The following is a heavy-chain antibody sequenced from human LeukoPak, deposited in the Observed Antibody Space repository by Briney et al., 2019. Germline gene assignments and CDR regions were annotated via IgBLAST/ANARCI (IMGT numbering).Heavy chain of an antibody. CDR2: IYTSGST. V-gene: IGHV4-4*07. CDR3: AREAGLHWNQNDAFDI. CDR1: GGSISSYY. D-gene: IGHD1-1*01. J-gene: IGHJ3*02. Sequence: PSETLSLTCTVSGGSISSYYWSWIRQPAGKGLEWIGRIYTSGSTNYNPSLKSRVTMSVDTSKNQFSLKLSSVTAADTAVYYCAREAGLHWNQNDAFDIWGQGQWSPSLQ.